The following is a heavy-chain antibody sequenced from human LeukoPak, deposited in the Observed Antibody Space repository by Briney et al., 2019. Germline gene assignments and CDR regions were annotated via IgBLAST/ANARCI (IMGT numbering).Heavy chain of an antibody. D-gene: IGHD3-22*01. V-gene: IGHV4-4*07. J-gene: IGHJ4*02. CDR2: IYTSGST. CDR1: GGSISSYY. Sequence: SETLSLTCTVSGGSISSYYWSWIRQPAGKGLEWIGRIYTSGSTNYNPSLKSRVTMSVDTSKNQFSLKLSSVTAADTTVYYCARDLAYNYDSSGYYSLFDYWCQGTLATVSS. CDR3: ARDLAYNYDSSGYYSLFDY.